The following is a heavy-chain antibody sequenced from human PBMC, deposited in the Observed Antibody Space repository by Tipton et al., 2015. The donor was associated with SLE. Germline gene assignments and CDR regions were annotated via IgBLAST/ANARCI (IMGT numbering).Heavy chain of an antibody. CDR1: GASISTHY. CDR3: AGEGDRDYFDF. D-gene: IGHD2-21*02. CDR2: ISYTGNT. Sequence: TLSLTCTVSGASISTHYWSWIRQPPGKGLEWIGYISYTGNTNFNPSLKSRVTMSVATSKNQFPLRLTSVTAADTAMYYCAGEGDRDYFDFWGQGMLVTVSS. V-gene: IGHV4-59*11. J-gene: IGHJ4*02.